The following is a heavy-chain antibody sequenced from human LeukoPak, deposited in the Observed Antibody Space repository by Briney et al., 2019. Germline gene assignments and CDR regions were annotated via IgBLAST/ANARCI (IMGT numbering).Heavy chain of an antibody. CDR2: INHGGST. Sequence: SETLSLTCGVNRGSISGYFWNWIRQPPGKGLEWIGEINHGGSTNYNPSLKSRVTISVDTSKKQFSLKLTSVTAADTAVYYCARVNSEGTAGYGMDVWGPGTTVTVSS. J-gene: IGHJ6*02. V-gene: IGHV4-34*01. CDR3: ARVNSEGTAGYGMDV. D-gene: IGHD6-13*01. CDR1: RGSISGYF.